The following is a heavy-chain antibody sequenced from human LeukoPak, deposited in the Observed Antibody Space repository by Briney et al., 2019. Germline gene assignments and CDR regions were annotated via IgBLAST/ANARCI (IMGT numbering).Heavy chain of an antibody. D-gene: IGHD6-19*01. J-gene: IGHJ4*02. Sequence: GGSLRLSCAASGFTFSNYAMSWVRQAPGKGLEWVSAISGSGGSTYYADSVKGRFTISRDNSKNTLYLQMNSLRAEDTAIYLCAKERPRYTSGWYAGPFDYWGQGTLVTVSS. V-gene: IGHV3-23*01. CDR3: AKERPRYTSGWYAGPFDY. CDR2: ISGSGGST. CDR1: GFTFSNYA.